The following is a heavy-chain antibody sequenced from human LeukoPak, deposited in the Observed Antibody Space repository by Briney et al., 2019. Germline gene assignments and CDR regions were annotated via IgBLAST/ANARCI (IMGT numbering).Heavy chain of an antibody. D-gene: IGHD5-18*01. CDR1: GYTFTGYS. Sequence: ASVKVSCKASGYTFTGYSIHWVRQAPGQGLEWMGWINPNSGGTNYAQKFQGRVTMTRDTSISTAYMELSRLRSDDTAVYYCARGKVSSGIQVWLPSYWGQEPWSPSPQ. J-gene: IGHJ4*01. CDR3: ARGKVSSGIQVWLPSY. CDR2: INPNSGGT. V-gene: IGHV1-2*02.